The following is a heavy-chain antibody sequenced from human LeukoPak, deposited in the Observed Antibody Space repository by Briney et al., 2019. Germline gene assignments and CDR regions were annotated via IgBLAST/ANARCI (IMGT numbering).Heavy chain of an antibody. V-gene: IGHV1-2*02. CDR3: ATELQDIVATHALDY. J-gene: IGHJ4*02. CDR2: INPNSGGT. D-gene: IGHD5-12*01. Sequence: GASVKVSCKASGYTFTGYYMHWVRQAPGQGLEWMGWINPNSGGTNYAQKFQGRVTMTRDTSTDTAYMELSSLRSEDTAVYYCATELQDIVATHALDYWGQGTLVTVSS. CDR1: GYTFTGYY.